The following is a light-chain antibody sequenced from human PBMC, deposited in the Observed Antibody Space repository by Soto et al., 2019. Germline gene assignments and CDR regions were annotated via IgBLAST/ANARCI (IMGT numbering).Light chain of an antibody. CDR3: SSYTSSSIVV. Sequence: QSALTQPASVSGSPGQSITISCTGPSRDVGGYNYVSWYQQHPGKAPKLMIYDVSNRPSGVSNRFSGSKSGNTASLTISGLQAEDEADYYCSSYTSSSIVVFGGGTQLTVL. CDR1: SRDVGGYNY. CDR2: DVS. V-gene: IGLV2-14*01. J-gene: IGLJ2*01.